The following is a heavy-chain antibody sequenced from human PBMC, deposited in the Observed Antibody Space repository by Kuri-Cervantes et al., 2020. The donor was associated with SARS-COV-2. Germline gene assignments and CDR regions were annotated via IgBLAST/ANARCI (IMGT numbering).Heavy chain of an antibody. Sequence: GSLRLSCTVSGGSISSTSYYWGWTRQPPGKGLEWIGTIHHSGTTYYNPSLKSRVTISVDTSKNQFSLKLSSVTAADTAVYYCARRSGYCSSTSCYFFDYWGQGTLVTVSS. D-gene: IGHD2-2*01. CDR2: IHHSGTT. V-gene: IGHV4-39*07. CDR1: GGSISSTSYY. J-gene: IGHJ4*02. CDR3: ARRSGYCSSTSCYFFDY.